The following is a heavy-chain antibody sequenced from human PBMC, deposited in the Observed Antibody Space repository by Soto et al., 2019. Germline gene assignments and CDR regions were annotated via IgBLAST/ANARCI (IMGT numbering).Heavy chain of an antibody. D-gene: IGHD5-12*01. CDR2: ISAYNGNT. V-gene: IGHV1-18*01. Sequence: ASVKVSCNASGYTFTSYGISLVRQAPGQGLEWMGWISAYNGNTNYAQKLQGRVTMTTDTSTSTAYMELRSLRSDDTAVYYCARGPGYSGYDSRVDAFDIWGQGTMVTVSS. J-gene: IGHJ3*02. CDR1: GYTFTSYG. CDR3: ARGPGYSGYDSRVDAFDI.